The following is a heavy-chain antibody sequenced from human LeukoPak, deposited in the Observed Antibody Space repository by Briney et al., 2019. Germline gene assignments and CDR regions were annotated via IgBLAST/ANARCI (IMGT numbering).Heavy chain of an antibody. CDR3: ARRGSGHLTFDY. CDR1: GGSISSYY. D-gene: IGHD6-19*01. Sequence: SETLSLTCTVSGGSISSYYWSWIRQPPGKGLEWIGYIYYSGSTNYNPSLKSRVTISVDTSKNQFSLKLSSVTAADTAVYYCARRGSGHLTFDYWGQGTLVTVSS. CDR2: IYYSGST. J-gene: IGHJ4*02. V-gene: IGHV4-59*08.